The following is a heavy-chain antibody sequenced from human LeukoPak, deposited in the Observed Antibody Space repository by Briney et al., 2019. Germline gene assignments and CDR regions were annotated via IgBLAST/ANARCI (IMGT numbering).Heavy chain of an antibody. V-gene: IGHV3-74*01. CDR3: ARDRVYRSGSSDY. CDR1: GFTFTSHW. Sequence: PGGSLRLSCTASGFTFTSHWMHWVRQVPGKGLVWVSRINGDGSGTNHADSGKGRFPISRDNAKNTLYLQMNSLRVEDTAVYYCARDRVYRSGSSDYWGQGTLVTVSS. D-gene: IGHD3-10*01. J-gene: IGHJ4*02. CDR2: INGDGSGT.